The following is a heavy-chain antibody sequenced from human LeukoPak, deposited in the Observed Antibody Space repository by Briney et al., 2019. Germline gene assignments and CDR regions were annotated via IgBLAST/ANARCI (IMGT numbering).Heavy chain of an antibody. D-gene: IGHD3-10*01. CDR1: GFTFSSYA. J-gene: IGHJ4*02. CDR3: AKGPHYYGSGSYADY. CDR2: ISGGGYST. Sequence: GGSLRLSRAASGFTFSSYAMTWVRQAPGKGLEWVSAISGGGYSTYYADSVKGRFTISRDNSKNTLYLQMNSLRAEDTAVYYCAKGPHYYGSGSYADYWGQGTLVTVSS. V-gene: IGHV3-23*01.